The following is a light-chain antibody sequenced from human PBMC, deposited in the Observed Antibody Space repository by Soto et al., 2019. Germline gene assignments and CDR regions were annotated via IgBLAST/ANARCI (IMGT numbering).Light chain of an antibody. Sequence: EIVLTQSPGTLSLSPGERATLSCRASQSVSTSYLAWYQQNPGQAPRLLIYGASSRATGIPDRFSGSGSGADFTLTISRLEPEDLAVYYCQQYGSVPLTFGGGTKVEIK. CDR2: GAS. J-gene: IGKJ4*01. CDR1: QSVSTSY. CDR3: QQYGSVPLT. V-gene: IGKV3-20*01.